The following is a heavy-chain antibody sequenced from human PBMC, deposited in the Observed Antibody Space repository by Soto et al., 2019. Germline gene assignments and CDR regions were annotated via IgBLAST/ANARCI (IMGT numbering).Heavy chain of an antibody. D-gene: IGHD6-6*01. CDR3: AKSITARPFDY. CDR1: VFAFSSYA. CDR2: ISGSGGNT. V-gene: IGHV3-23*01. Sequence: GSLRLSCTSSVFAFSSYAMSWVRQAPGKGLEWVSAISGSGGNTYYADSVKGRFTISRDNSKNTLYLQMNSLRAEDTAVYYCAKSITARPFDYWGQGALVTVSS. J-gene: IGHJ4*02.